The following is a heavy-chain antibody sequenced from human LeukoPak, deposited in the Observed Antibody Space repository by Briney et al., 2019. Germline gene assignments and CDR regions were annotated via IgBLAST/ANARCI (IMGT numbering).Heavy chain of an antibody. J-gene: IGHJ5*02. CDR1: GFTFSSYW. V-gene: IGHV3-74*01. D-gene: IGHD6-13*01. CDR3: VREVRSRIAAAGFHWFGP. CDR2: INSDGSRI. Sequence: GGSLRLSCAAFGFTFSSYWMHWVRQAPGKGLVWVSRINSDGSRIRYADSVKGRFTISRDNARNTLYLQMNSLRAEDTAVYYCVREVRSRIAAAGFHWFGPWGQGTLVTVSS.